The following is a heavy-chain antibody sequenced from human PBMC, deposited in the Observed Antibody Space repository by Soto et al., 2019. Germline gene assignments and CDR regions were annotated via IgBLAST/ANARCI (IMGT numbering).Heavy chain of an antibody. D-gene: IGHD4-17*01. Sequence: EVQLVESGGGLVKPGGSLRLSCAASGFTFSNAWMNWVRQAPGKGLEWVGRIKSKTDGGTTDYAAPVKGRFTISRDNSKNTLYLQMNSLKTEDTAVYYCTTLDGDYPASAWYYYYVMDVWGQGTTVTGSS. V-gene: IGHV3-15*07. CDR1: GFTFSNAW. CDR3: TTLDGDYPASAWYYYYVMDV. CDR2: IKSKTDGGTT. J-gene: IGHJ6*02.